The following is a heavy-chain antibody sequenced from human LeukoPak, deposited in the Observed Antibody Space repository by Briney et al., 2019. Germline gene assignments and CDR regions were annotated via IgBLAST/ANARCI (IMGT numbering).Heavy chain of an antibody. J-gene: IGHJ6*04. D-gene: IGHD5/OR15-5a*01. CDR1: SGSISSGDYY. CDR2: IYYSGSS. Sequence: SETLSLTCTVSSGSISSGDYYWSWIRQPPGKGLEWIGYIYYSGSSYYNPSLKSRVTISLDTSKNQSSLKLSSVTAADTAVYYCARGPVYMDVWGKGTTVTVSS. CDR3: ARGPVYMDV. V-gene: IGHV4-30-4*01.